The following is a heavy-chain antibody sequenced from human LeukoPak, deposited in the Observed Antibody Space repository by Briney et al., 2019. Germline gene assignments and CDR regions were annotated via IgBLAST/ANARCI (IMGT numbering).Heavy chain of an antibody. CDR1: GFTFENYY. D-gene: IGHD4-4*01. Sequence: PGGSLRLSCAASGFTFENYYLHWVRQAPGKGLVWVSFINRDGSSTNYVDSVKGRFTISRDNAKNTLYLQMNRLRAEDTAVYYCATDREYSQEPWGQGTLVTVSS. CDR3: ATDREYSQEP. V-gene: IGHV3-74*01. J-gene: IGHJ5*02. CDR2: INRDGSST.